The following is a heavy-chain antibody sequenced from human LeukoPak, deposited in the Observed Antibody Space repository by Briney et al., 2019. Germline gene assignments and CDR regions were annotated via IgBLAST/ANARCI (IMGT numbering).Heavy chain of an antibody. CDR2: ISSSSSTI. CDR1: GFTFSSYS. J-gene: IGHJ4*02. V-gene: IGHV3-48*01. CDR3: ARVWTGAVDY. D-gene: IGHD1-26*01. Sequence: PGGSLRLSCAASGFTFSSYSMNWVRQAPGKGLEWVSYISSSSSTIYYADSVKGRFTISRDNAKNSLYLQMNSLRAEDTAVYYCARVWTGAVDYWGQGTLVTVSS.